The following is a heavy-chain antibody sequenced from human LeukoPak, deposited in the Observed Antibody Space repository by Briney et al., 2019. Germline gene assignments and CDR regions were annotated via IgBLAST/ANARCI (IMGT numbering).Heavy chain of an antibody. Sequence: PSETLSLTCTVSGGSISSYYRSWIRQPPGKGLEWIGYIYYSGSTNYNPSLKGRVTISVDTSKNQFSLKLSFVTAADTAVYYCARGAWFDPWGLGTLVTVSS. CDR1: GGSISSYY. CDR3: ARGAWFDP. J-gene: IGHJ5*02. CDR2: IYYSGST. V-gene: IGHV4-59*08. D-gene: IGHD3-16*01.